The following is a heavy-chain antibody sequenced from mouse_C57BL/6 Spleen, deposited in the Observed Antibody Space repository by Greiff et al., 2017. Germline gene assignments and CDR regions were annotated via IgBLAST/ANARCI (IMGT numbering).Heavy chain of an antibody. CDR1: GYTFTSYW. CDR3: ARGTSYYSNSVDY. J-gene: IGHJ2*01. Sequence: QVQLQQPGTELVKPGASVKLSCKASGYTFTSYWMHWVKQRPGQGLEWIGNINPSNGGTNYNEKFKSKATLTVDKSSSTAYRQLSSLTSEDSAVYYCARGTSYYSNSVDYWGQGTTLTVSA. D-gene: IGHD2-5*01. V-gene: IGHV1-53*01. CDR2: INPSNGGT.